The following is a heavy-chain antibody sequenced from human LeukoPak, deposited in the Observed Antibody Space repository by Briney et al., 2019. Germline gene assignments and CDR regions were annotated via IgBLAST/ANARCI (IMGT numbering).Heavy chain of an antibody. CDR1: GGTFSSYA. CDR2: IIPIFGTA. Sequence: SVRVSCEASGGTFSSYAISWGRQAPGEGVEWRGEIIPIFGTANYAQKFQGRVTITADESTTTAYMELSSLRSEDTAVYYCASTGSGGSFLYYFDYWGQGTLVTVPS. CDR3: ASTGSGGSFLYYFDY. J-gene: IGHJ4*02. D-gene: IGHD2-15*01. V-gene: IGHV1-69*01.